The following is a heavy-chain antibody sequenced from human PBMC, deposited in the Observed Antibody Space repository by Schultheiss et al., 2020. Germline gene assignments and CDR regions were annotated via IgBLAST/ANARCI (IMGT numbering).Heavy chain of an antibody. CDR1: GGSFSGYY. Sequence: SETLSLTCAVYGGSFSGYYWSWIRQPPGKGLEWIGYIYYSGSTYYNPSLKSRVTISVDTSKNQFSLQLNSVTPEDTALYYCAKGTAFRGELDHDAFDIWGQGKMGTVSS. CDR3: AKGTAFRGELDHDAFDI. V-gene: IGHV4-34*09. CDR2: IYYSGST. D-gene: IGHD1-26*01. J-gene: IGHJ3*02.